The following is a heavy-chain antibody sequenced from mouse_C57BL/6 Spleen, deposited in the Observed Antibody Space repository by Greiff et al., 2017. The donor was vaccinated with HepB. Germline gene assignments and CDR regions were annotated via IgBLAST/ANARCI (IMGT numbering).Heavy chain of an antibody. CDR3: ARRMWDY. CDR2: IYPGSGNT. CDR1: GYTFTDYY. V-gene: IGHV1-76*01. Sequence: QVQLQQSVAELVRPGASVKLSCKASGYTFTDYYVNWVKQRPGQGLEWIARIYPGSGNTYYNEKFKGKATLTAEKSSSTAYIRLSSLTSEDSAGYCCARRMWDYWGQGTTLTVSS. J-gene: IGHJ2*01.